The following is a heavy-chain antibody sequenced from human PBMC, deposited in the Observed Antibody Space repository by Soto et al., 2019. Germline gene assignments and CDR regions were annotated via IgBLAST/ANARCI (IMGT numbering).Heavy chain of an antibody. V-gene: IGHV3-53*04. D-gene: IGHD4-17*01. CDR3: ARDGSSYRDGYLDY. CDR1: GFTVSSNY. CDR2: IYSGGST. J-gene: IGHJ4*02. Sequence: GGSLRLSCAASGFTVSSNYMSWVRQAPGKGLEWVSVIYSGGSTYYADSVKGRFTISRHNSKNTLYLQMNSLRAEDTAVYYCARDGSSYRDGYLDYWGQGTLVTVSS.